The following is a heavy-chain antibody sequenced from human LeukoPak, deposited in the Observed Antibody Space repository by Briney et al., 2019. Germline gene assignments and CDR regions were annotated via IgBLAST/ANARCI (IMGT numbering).Heavy chain of an antibody. J-gene: IGHJ6*03. Sequence: GASVKVSCKASGGTFSSYAISWVRQAPGQGLEWMGGIIPIFGTANYAQKFQGRVTITADKSTSTAYMELSSLRSDDTAVYYCARGYYYYYMDVWGKGTTVTVSS. CDR1: GGTFSSYA. V-gene: IGHV1-69*06. CDR3: ARGYYYYYMDV. CDR2: IIPIFGTA.